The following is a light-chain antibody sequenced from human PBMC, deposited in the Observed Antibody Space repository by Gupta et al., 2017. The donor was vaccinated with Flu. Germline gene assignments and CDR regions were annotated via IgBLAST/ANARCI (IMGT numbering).Light chain of an antibody. CDR3: QQSYSTPRT. V-gene: IGKV1-39*01. Sequence: PSSLSASVGDRVTITCRASQSISSYLNWFQQKPGKAPKLLIYAASSVQSGFPSRFSGSGSGTDFTLTISRLQPEDFATYYCQQSYSTPRTFGGGTKVEIK. CDR1: QSISSY. J-gene: IGKJ4*01. CDR2: AAS.